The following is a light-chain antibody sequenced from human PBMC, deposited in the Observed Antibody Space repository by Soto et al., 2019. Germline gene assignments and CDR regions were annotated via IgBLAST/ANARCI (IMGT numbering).Light chain of an antibody. Sequence: EMVLTQSPGTLSLYPGERATLSCRASQSIRSNYLAWYQEKPGQAPRLLIYGASSRATGTPDRFSGTGSGTDFTLTISRLEPEDVAVYYCQQYGSSPPTFGQGTKVDIK. J-gene: IGKJ1*01. V-gene: IGKV3-20*01. CDR1: QSIRSNY. CDR3: QQYGSSPPT. CDR2: GAS.